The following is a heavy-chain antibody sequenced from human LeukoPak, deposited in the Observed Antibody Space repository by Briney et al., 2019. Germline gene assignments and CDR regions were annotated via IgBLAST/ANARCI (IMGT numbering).Heavy chain of an antibody. D-gene: IGHD4-23*01. CDR3: ARDLGNAGAGADY. CDR1: GFTFSSYG. Sequence: PGGSLRLSCAASGFTFSSYGMHWVRQAPGKGLEWVAVISYDGSNKYYAASVKDRFTISRDNSKNTLYLQMNSLRAEDTAVYYCARDLGNAGAGADYWGQGTLVTVSS. J-gene: IGHJ4*02. V-gene: IGHV3-30*03. CDR2: ISYDGSNK.